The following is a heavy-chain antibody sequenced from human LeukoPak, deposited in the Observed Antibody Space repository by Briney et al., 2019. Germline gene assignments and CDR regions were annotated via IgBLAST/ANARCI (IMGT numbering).Heavy chain of an antibody. D-gene: IGHD3-16*01. J-gene: IGHJ3*02. CDR1: GGSISSYY. Sequence: PETLSLTCTVSGGSISSYYWSWIRQPPGKGLEWIGYIYYSGSTNYNPSLKSRVTISVDTSKNQFSLKLSSVTAADTAVYYCARGSLGDPFTDDAFDIWGQGTMVTVSS. CDR3: ARGSLGDPFTDDAFDI. V-gene: IGHV4-59*01. CDR2: IYYSGST.